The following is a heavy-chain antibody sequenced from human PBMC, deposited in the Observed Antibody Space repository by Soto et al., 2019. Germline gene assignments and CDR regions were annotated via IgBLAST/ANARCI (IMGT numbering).Heavy chain of an antibody. CDR3: VRSGTARLLRHSWFDT. D-gene: IGHD2-21*01. Sequence: EVQLVESGGGLVKPGGSLRLSCAASGFTFNTYDMNWVRQAPGKGLEWVSSITTSSAYIYYADSLKGRITISRDNAKNSRFLQMNSRRAEHTAVYYCVRSGTARLLRHSWFDTWGQGTLVTVSS. V-gene: IGHV3-21*01. CDR1: GFTFNTYD. J-gene: IGHJ5*02. CDR2: ITTSSAYI.